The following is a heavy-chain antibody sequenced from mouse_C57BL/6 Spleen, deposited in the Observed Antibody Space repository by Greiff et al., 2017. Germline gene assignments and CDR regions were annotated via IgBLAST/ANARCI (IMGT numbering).Heavy chain of an antibody. V-gene: IGHV5-16*01. CDR1: GFTFSDYY. J-gene: IGHJ4*01. CDR2: INYDGSST. CDR3: ARGLMDY. Sequence: EVKLVESEGGLVQPGSSMKLSCTASGFTFSDYYMAWVRQVPEKGLEWVANINYDGSSTYYLDSLKSRFIISRDNAKNILYLQMSSLKSEDTATYYCARGLMDYWGQGTSVTVSS.